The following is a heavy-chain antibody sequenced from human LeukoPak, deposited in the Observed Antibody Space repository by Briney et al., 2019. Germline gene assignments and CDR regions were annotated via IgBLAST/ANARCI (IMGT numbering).Heavy chain of an antibody. CDR3: ARITCSGGSCYHFDY. D-gene: IGHD2-15*01. V-gene: IGHV2-70*11. CDR2: IDWDDDK. J-gene: IGHJ4*02. CDR1: GFSLSTSGMC. Sequence: SGPTLVNPTQTLTLTCTFSGFSLSTSGMCVSWIRQPPGKALEWLARIDWDDDKCYSTSLKTRLTISKDTSKNQVVLTMTNMDPVDTATYYCARITCSGGSCYHFDYWGQGTLVTVSS.